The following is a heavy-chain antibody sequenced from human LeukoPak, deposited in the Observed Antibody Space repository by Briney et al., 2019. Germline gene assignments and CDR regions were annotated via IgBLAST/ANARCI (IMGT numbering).Heavy chain of an antibody. CDR1: GFTFSRYD. Sequence: GGSLRLSCAASGFTFSRYDMHWVRHATGKGLEWISSIGTVGDTYYIGSVKGRFTISRENAMNSLYPQMNSLRAGDTAVYYCVRGGEIGFDSWGQGTLVTVSS. V-gene: IGHV3-13*04. CDR3: VRGGEIGFDS. J-gene: IGHJ5*01. D-gene: IGHD3-16*01. CDR2: IGTVGDT.